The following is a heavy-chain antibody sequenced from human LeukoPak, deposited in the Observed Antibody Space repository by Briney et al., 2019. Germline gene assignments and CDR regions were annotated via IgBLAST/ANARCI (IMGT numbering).Heavy chain of an antibody. CDR2: IYQSGST. V-gene: IGHV4-38-2*02. D-gene: IGHD3-16*01. Sequence: PSETLSLTCSVSGYSIRSGYHWAWIRQSPGKGLEWIGSIYQSGSTYDNPSLRSRVTMSMDTSKNQFSLKMRPVTAADAAVYYCARSEINDYNRYWGQGILVTVSS. J-gene: IGHJ4*02. CDR3: ARSEINDYNRY. CDR1: GYSIRSGYH.